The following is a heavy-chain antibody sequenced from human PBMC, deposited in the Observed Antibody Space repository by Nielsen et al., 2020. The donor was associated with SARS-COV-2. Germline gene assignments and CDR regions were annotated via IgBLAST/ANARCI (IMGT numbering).Heavy chain of an antibody. Sequence: GESLKIFCAASGFTFSNAWMSWVRQAPGKGLEWVGRIKSKTDGGTTDYAAPVKGRFTISRDDSKNTLYRQMNSRKTEDTAVNYCTTEGGVEMATQYGGGAFDIWGQGTMVTGSS. D-gene: IGHD5-24*01. J-gene: IGHJ3*02. CDR2: IKSKTDGGTT. CDR3: TTEGGVEMATQYGGGAFDI. V-gene: IGHV3-15*01. CDR1: GFTFSNAW.